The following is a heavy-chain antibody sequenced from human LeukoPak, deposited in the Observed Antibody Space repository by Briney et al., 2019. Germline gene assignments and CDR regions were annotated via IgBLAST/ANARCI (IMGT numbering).Heavy chain of an antibody. CDR3: TRDHSGNSCYDPYDAFDI. V-gene: IGHV3-66*01. Sequence: GGSLRLSCAASGFTVSSTYMSWVRQAPGKGLEWVSVLYSGGTTYYAEPVKGRFSISRDNSKNTLYLQMNSLRVEDTAVYYCTRDHSGNSCYDPYDAFDIWGQGTMVTVSS. J-gene: IGHJ3*02. CDR2: LYSGGTT. D-gene: IGHD5-12*01. CDR1: GFTVSSTY.